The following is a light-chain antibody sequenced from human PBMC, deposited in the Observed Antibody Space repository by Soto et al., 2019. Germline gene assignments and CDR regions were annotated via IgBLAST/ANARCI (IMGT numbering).Light chain of an antibody. CDR3: SSYTSTSYVV. J-gene: IGLJ2*01. Sequence: QSVLSQPASVSGSPGQSITISCTGTSSDVGDYNYVSWYQQHPGKAPKLMIYDVSNRPSGVSNRFSGSKSGNTASLTISGLQAEDEAEYYCSSYTSTSYVVFGGGTQLTV. CDR1: SSDVGDYNY. V-gene: IGLV2-14*01. CDR2: DVS.